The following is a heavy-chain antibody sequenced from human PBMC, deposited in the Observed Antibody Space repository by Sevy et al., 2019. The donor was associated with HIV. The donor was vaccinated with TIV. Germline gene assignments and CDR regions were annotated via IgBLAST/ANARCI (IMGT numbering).Heavy chain of an antibody. CDR2: ISSSSSTI. CDR3: GTQSYDYVWGSYRFGAFDI. J-gene: IGHJ3*02. V-gene: IGHV3-48*02. CDR1: GFTFSSYS. Sequence: GGSLRLSCAASGFTFSSYSMNWVRQAPGKGLEWVSYISSSSSTIYYADTVKGRFTISRDNGKNSLYLQMNSLRDEDTALYYCGTQSYDYVWGSYRFGAFDIWGQGTMVTVSS. D-gene: IGHD3-16*02.